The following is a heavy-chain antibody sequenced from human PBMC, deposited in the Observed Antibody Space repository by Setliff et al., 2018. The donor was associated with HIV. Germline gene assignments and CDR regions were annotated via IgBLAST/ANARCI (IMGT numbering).Heavy chain of an antibody. V-gene: IGHV5-51*01. CDR1: GYSFTSYW. Sequence: GESLKISWKGSGYSFTSYWIGWVRQMPGKGLEWMGIIYPGDSDTRYSPSFQGQVTISADKSISTAYLQWSSLKASDTAMYYCTRLVGNTYYDILTGYYNTPHFDYWGQGALVTVSS. CDR2: IYPGDSDT. J-gene: IGHJ4*02. D-gene: IGHD3-9*01. CDR3: TRLVGNTYYDILTGYYNTPHFDY.